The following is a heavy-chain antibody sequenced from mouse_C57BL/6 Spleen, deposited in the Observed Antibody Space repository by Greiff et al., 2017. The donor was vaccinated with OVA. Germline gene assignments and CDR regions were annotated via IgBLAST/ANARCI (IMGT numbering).Heavy chain of an antibody. CDR2: IYPGDGDT. D-gene: IGHD2-3*01. V-gene: IGHV1-82*01. CDR3: ARDGHSAWFAY. CDR1: GYAFSSSW. Sequence: VKLLESGPELVKPGASVKISCKASGYAFSSSWMNWVKQRPGKGLEWIGRIYPGDGDTNYNGKFKGKATLTADKSSSTAYMQLSSLTSEDSAVYFCARDGHSAWFAYWGQGTLVTVSA. J-gene: IGHJ3*01.